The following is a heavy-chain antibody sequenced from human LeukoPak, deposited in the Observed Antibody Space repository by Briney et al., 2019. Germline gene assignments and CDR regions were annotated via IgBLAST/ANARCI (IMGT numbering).Heavy chain of an antibody. CDR3: AAAGNIPGSRCVDP. Sequence: SQTLSLTCAISGDSVSINSAAWNWIRQSPSRGLEWLGRTYYRSKWYNDYAVSVKSRITINPDTSKNQFSLQLNSVTPEDTAVYYCAAAGNIPGSRCVDPCRQGTLVTVSS. D-gene: IGHD1-1*01. CDR2: TYYRSKWYN. CDR1: GDSVSINSAA. V-gene: IGHV6-1*01. J-gene: IGHJ5*02.